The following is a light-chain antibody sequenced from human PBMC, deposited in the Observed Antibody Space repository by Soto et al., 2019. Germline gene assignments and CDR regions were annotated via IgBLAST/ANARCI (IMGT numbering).Light chain of an antibody. J-gene: IGKJ1*01. CDR2: GAS. V-gene: IGKV3-20*01. CDR3: QQYNVYSWT. Sequence: EIVLTQSPGTLSLSPGERATLSCRASQSVSSNYLAWYQQKPGQAPRLLIYGASSRATGIPDRFSGSGSGTEFTLTISRLEPEDFATYYCQQYNVYSWTFGQGTKVDIK. CDR1: QSVSSNY.